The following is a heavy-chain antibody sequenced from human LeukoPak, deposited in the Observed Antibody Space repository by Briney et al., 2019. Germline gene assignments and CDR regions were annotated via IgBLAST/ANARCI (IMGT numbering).Heavy chain of an antibody. D-gene: IGHD1-26*01. V-gene: IGHV4-34*01. CDR1: GGSFSGYY. CDR2: INHSGST. CDR3: ARGHTLYSGSYRFSYNWFDP. J-gene: IGHJ5*02. Sequence: SETLSLTCAVYGGSFSGYYWSWIRQPPGKGLEWIGEINHSGSTNYNPSLKSRVTISVDTSKNQFSLKLSSVTAADTAVYYCARGHTLYSGSYRFSYNWFDPWCQGTLVTASS.